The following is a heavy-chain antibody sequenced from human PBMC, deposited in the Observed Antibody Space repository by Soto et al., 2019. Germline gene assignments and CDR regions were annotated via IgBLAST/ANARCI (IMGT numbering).Heavy chain of an antibody. CDR2: IWYDGSNK. D-gene: IGHD3-10*01. V-gene: IGHV3-33*01. Sequence: QVQLVESGGGVVQPGRSLRLSCAASGFTFSSYGMHWVRQAPGKGLEWVAVIWYDGSNKYYADSVKGRFTISRDNSRNTLYLQMNSLRAEDTAVYYCASSMVRGSGWVHLFDCWGQGTLVTVSS. J-gene: IGHJ4*02. CDR3: ASSMVRGSGWVHLFDC. CDR1: GFTFSSYG.